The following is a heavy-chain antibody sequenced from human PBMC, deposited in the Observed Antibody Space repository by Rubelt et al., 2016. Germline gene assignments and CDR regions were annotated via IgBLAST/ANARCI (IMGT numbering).Heavy chain of an antibody. CDR2: ISSSSDYI. CDR3: ARGWGGSYDGLPDY. J-gene: IGHJ4*02. Sequence: IEWVRQAPGKGLEWVSSISSSSDYIYYADSVKGRFTISRDNAKNSLYLQMNSLRPDDTAVYYCARGWGGSYDGLPDYWGQGTLVTVSS. V-gene: IGHV3-21*01. D-gene: IGHD1-26*01.